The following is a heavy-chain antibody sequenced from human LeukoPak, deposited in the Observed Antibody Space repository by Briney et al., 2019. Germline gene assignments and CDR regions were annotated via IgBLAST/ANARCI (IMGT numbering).Heavy chain of an antibody. CDR3: AREVAVTGTPSLDN. J-gene: IGHJ4*02. D-gene: IGHD6-19*01. Sequence: GGSLRLSCAASGFTFSSYEMNWVRQAPGKGLEWVSYISSSGSTIYYADSVRGRFTLSRDNAKNSLSLQMNSLRVEDTAIYYCAREVAVTGTPSLDNWGQGTLVTVSS. CDR2: ISSSGSTI. V-gene: IGHV3-48*03. CDR1: GFTFSSYE.